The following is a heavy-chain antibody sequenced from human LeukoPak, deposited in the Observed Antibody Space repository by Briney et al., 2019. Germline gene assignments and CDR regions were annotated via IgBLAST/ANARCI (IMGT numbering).Heavy chain of an antibody. CDR1: GGTFSSYA. CDR2: IIPIFGTA. D-gene: IGHD5-18*01. Sequence: SVKVSCKASGGTFSSYATSWVRQAPGQGLEWMGGIIPIFGTANYAQKFQGRVTITADESTSTAYMELSSLRSEDTAVYYCARDGGGVGYFDPWYFGVWGRGTLVTVSS. J-gene: IGHJ2*01. V-gene: IGHV1-69*13. CDR3: ARDGGGVGYFDPWYFGV.